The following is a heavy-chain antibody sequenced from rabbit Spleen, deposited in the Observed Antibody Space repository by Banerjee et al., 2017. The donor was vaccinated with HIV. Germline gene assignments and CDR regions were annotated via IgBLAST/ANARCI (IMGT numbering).Heavy chain of an antibody. J-gene: IGHJ3*01. V-gene: IGHV1S45*01. D-gene: IGHD8-1*01. CDR1: GFSFNSTYY. CDR2: IYGGDSDITS. Sequence: QEQLVESGGGLVKPGASLTVTCTASGFSFNSTYYMCWVRQAPGKGLEWIACIYGGDSDITSYYANWAKGRFTISKTSSTTVTLQMTSLTVADTATYFCARDGAGGSYFALWGQGTLVTVS. CDR3: ARDGAGGSYFAL.